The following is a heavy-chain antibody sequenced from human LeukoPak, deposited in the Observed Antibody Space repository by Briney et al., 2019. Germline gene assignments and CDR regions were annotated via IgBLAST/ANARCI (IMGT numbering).Heavy chain of an antibody. CDR1: AYIFTGYY. V-gene: IGHV1-2*02. CDR3: ARWYCRTTSCHVDY. Sequence: ASVKVSCKASAYIFTGYYIHWVRQAPGQGLEWMGWINPNTGGTSYAQKFQGRVTMTRDTSISTAYMELSRLISDDTAVYYCARWYCRTTSCHVDYWGQGTLVTVSS. D-gene: IGHD2-2*01. CDR2: INPNTGGT. J-gene: IGHJ4*02.